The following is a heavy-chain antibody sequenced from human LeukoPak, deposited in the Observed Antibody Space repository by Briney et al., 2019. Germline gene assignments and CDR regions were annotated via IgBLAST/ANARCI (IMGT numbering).Heavy chain of an antibody. CDR3: ARARYSSSWACDY. CDR2: IYYSGST. D-gene: IGHD6-13*01. J-gene: IGHJ4*02. Sequence: PSETLSLTCTVSGGSISSYYWSWIRQPPGKGLEWIGYIYYSGSTNYNPSLKSRVTISVDTSKNQFSLKLSSVTTADTAVYYCARARYSSSWACDYWGQGTLVTVSS. CDR1: GGSISSYY. V-gene: IGHV4-59*01.